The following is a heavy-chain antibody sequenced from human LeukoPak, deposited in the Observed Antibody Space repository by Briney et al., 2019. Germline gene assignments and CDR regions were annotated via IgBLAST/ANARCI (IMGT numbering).Heavy chain of an antibody. J-gene: IGHJ5*02. Sequence: SETLSLTCTVSGGIITNYYWDWIRQPPGRRLEWVGYIHSTGATGYNPSLKSRVTMSIDTSKKQFSLKVTSVTAADTAVYYCAGHGYDDDDLSLTWGQGTLVTVSS. CDR2: IHSTGAT. CDR1: GGIITNYY. V-gene: IGHV4-59*08. D-gene: IGHD3-16*01. CDR3: AGHGYDDDDLSLT.